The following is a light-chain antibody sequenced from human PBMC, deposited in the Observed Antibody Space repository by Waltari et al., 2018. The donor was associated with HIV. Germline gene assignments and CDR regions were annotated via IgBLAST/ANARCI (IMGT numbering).Light chain of an antibody. CDR2: KDN. V-gene: IGLV3-27*01. CDR3: YSAADSDEV. J-gene: IGLJ3*02. CDR1: VLARKY. Sequence: SFELTQPSSVSVSPGQTARITCSGDVLARKYARWFQQKPGQAPLLLIYKDNERPSGIPVRFSGSSSGTTVTLTISGAQVEDEADYYCYSAADSDEVFGGGTKLTVL.